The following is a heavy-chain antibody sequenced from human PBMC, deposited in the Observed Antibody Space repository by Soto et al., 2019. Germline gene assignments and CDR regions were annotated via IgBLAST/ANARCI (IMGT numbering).Heavy chain of an antibody. CDR2: ISGSGNST. D-gene: IGHD6-13*01. Sequence: EVQLLESGGGLVQPGGSLRVSCAASGSTFSTYAMSWVRQAPGKGLEWVSAISGSGNSTYYADSVKGRLTISRDNSKNTLHLQMNSLRAEDTAVYYCAKDGGIAGAVEYFQHWGQGTRVTVSS. J-gene: IGHJ1*01. CDR3: AKDGGIAGAVEYFQH. V-gene: IGHV3-23*01. CDR1: GSTFSTYA.